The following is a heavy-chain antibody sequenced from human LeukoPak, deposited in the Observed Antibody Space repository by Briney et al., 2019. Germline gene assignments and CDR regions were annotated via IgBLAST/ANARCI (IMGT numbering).Heavy chain of an antibody. V-gene: IGHV4-34*01. D-gene: IGHD3-10*01. CDR2: INHSGGT. J-gene: IGHJ5*02. CDR3: ARAGGVRWGWFDP. CDR1: GGSFSGYC. Sequence: PSETLSLTCAVYGGSFSGYCWSWIRQPPGKGLEWIGEINHSGGTNYNPSLKSRVTISVDTSKNQFSLKLSSVTAADTAVYYCARAGGVRWGWFDPWGQGTLVTVSS.